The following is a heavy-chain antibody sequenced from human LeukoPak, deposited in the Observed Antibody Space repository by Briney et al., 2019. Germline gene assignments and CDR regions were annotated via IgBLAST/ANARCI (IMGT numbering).Heavy chain of an antibody. CDR1: GGSISSGTYY. CDR3: AGPPIVVVTAIDHDAFDI. D-gene: IGHD2-21*02. J-gene: IGHJ3*02. V-gene: IGHV4-61*02. Sequence: PSETLSLTCTVSGGSISSGTYYWSWIRQPAGKGLEWIGRVYSSGRTNYNPSLKSRGTISVDTSKNQFSLKLSSVTAADTAVYYCAGPPIVVVTAIDHDAFDIWGQGTMVTVSS. CDR2: VYSSGRT.